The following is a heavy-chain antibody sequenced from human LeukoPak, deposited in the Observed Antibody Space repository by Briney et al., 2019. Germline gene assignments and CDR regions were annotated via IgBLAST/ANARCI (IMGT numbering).Heavy chain of an antibody. CDR1: GDSTSSDRYY. Sequence: SETLSLTCTVSGDSTSSDRYYGGWVRQPPGKGLEWIGNIYYSGSTYYNPSLKGRVTMSVDTSKNQFFLKLNSVTAADTAVYYCARGRPYSGGYHLDYWGQGTLVTVSA. J-gene: IGHJ4*02. D-gene: IGHD1-26*01. V-gene: IGHV4-39*01. CDR2: IYYSGST. CDR3: ARGRPYSGGYHLDY.